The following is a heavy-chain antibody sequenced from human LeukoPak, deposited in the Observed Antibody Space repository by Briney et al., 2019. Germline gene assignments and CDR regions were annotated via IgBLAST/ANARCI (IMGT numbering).Heavy chain of an antibody. Sequence: GGSLRLSCAASGFTVSSNYMSWVRQAPGKGLEWVSVIYSGGSTYYADSVKGRFTISRDNSKNTLYLQMNSLRAEDTAVYYCARGLQYSSSWGYYYYGMDVWGQGTTVTVSS. CDR1: GFTVSSNY. V-gene: IGHV3-53*01. CDR3: ARGLQYSSSWGYYYYGMDV. J-gene: IGHJ6*02. CDR2: IYSGGST. D-gene: IGHD6-13*01.